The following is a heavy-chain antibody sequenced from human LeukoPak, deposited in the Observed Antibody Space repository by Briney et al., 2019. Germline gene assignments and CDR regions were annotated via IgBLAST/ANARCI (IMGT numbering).Heavy chain of an antibody. CDR1: GGSISSTSYY. CDR2: VYYSGST. D-gene: IGHD6-13*01. CDR3: ARELKGIAAAGFDY. V-gene: IGHV4-39*07. J-gene: IGHJ4*02. Sequence: SETLSLTCTVSGGSISSTSYYWGWIRQPPGKGLEWIGSVYYSGSTYYNPSLKSRVTISVDTSKNQFSLKLSSVTAADTAVYYCARELKGIAAAGFDYWGQGTLVTVSS.